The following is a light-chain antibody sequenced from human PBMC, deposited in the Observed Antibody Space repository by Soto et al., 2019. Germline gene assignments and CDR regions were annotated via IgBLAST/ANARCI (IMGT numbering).Light chain of an antibody. CDR3: LLSYSGARIYV. Sequence: QAVVTQEPSLTVSPGGTVTLTCGSSTGTVTSGHYPYWFQQKPGQAPRALIYDTSNKHSWTPARFSGSLLGGKAALTLSGAQPEDEAEYYCLLSYSGARIYVFGTGTKLTV. CDR1: TGTVTSGHY. V-gene: IGLV7-46*01. CDR2: DTS. J-gene: IGLJ1*01.